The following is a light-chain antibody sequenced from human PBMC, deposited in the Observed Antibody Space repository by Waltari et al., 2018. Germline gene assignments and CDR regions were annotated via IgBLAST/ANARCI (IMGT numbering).Light chain of an antibody. Sequence: TCRSSDVNSWLAWYQQKPGRAPSLLVYKTANLQPGVPSRFSGRGSGTEFALTSSSLQPDDFATYYCQQYDGSSQYTFGQGT. CDR1: DVNSW. J-gene: IGKJ2*01. V-gene: IGKV1-5*03. CDR3: QQYDGSSQYT. CDR2: KTA.